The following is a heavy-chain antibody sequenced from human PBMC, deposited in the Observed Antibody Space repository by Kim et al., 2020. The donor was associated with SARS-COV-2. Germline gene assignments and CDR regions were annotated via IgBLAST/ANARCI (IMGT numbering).Heavy chain of an antibody. Sequence: ASVKVSCKASGYTFTSYGISWVRQAPGQGLEWMGWISAYNGNTNYAQKLQGRVTMTTDTSTSTAYMELRSLRSYDTAVYYCASYSSSWSELDYWGQGTLVTVSS. CDR1: GYTFTSYG. CDR3: ASYSSSWSELDY. D-gene: IGHD6-13*01. CDR2: ISAYNGNT. J-gene: IGHJ4*02. V-gene: IGHV1-18*04.